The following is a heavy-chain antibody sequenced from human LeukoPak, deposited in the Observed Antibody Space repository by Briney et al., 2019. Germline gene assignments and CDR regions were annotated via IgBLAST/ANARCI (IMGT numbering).Heavy chain of an antibody. CDR1: GFSLSSYA. Sequence: GSLRLSCTASGFSLSSYAMHWVRQAPGKGLEWIGYIYYSGSTNYNPSLKSRVTISVDTSKNQFSLKLSSVTAADTAVYYCARAIVVVPYYYYMDVWGKGTTVTVSS. V-gene: IGHV4-59*01. D-gene: IGHD2-2*01. J-gene: IGHJ6*03. CDR2: IYYSGST. CDR3: ARAIVVVPYYYYMDV.